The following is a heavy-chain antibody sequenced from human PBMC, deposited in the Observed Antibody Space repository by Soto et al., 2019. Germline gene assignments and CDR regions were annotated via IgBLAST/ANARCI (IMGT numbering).Heavy chain of an antibody. V-gene: IGHV4-31*03. CDR3: ARHGLPGFSRYFDK. D-gene: IGHD6-25*01. CDR2: FYYSGST. J-gene: IGHJ4*02. CDR1: GGSISSGDSY. Sequence: QVQLQESGPRLVKPSQTLSLTCTVSGGSISSGDSYWNWIRHHPGKGLEWIGSFYYSGSTFYNPSFESRVSISVDTSKNHFSLEVNSVSAADTAVYFCARHGLPGFSRYFDKWGQGILVTVSS.